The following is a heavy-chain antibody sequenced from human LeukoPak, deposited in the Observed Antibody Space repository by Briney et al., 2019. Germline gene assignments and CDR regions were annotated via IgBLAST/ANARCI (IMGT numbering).Heavy chain of an antibody. D-gene: IGHD5-24*01. CDR3: ARDARRDGYHHKETDARNVWDY. CDR2: IIPIFGIA. J-gene: IGHJ4*02. V-gene: IGHV1-69*04. Sequence: GASVKVSRKASGGTFSSYAISWVRQAPGQGLEWMGRIIPIFGIANYAQKFQGRVTITADKSTSTAYMELSSLRSEDTAVYYCARDARRDGYHHKETDARNVWDYWGQGTLVTVSS. CDR1: GGTFSSYA.